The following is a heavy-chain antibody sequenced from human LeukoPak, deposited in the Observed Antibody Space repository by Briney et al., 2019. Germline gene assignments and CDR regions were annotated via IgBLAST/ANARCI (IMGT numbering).Heavy chain of an antibody. V-gene: IGHV3-21*01. Sequence: GGSLRLSCSASGFTFSTYIMNWVRQAPGKGLEWVSYISSSGTYIYYADSVKGRFTISRDNAKNSLYLQMNSLRAEDTSVYYCARGDIDMNDYWGQGTLVTVSS. D-gene: IGHD3-16*01. CDR3: ARGDIDMNDY. J-gene: IGHJ4*02. CDR1: GFTFSTYI. CDR2: ISSSGTYI.